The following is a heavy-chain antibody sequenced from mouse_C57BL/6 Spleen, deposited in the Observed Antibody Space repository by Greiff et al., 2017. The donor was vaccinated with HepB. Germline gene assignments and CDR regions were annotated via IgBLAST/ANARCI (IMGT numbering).Heavy chain of an antibody. CDR2: FYPGSGSI. Sequence: QVQLQQSGAELVKPGASVKLSCKASGYTFPEYTIHWVKQRSGQGLEWIGWFYPGSGSIKYNEKFKDKATLTADKASSTVSMELSRLTSDDSAVSFCARREEGPHYYGSSYYFDYWGQGTTLTVSS. D-gene: IGHD1-1*01. V-gene: IGHV1-62-2*01. J-gene: IGHJ2*01. CDR1: GYTFPEYT. CDR3: ARREEGPHYYGSSYYFDY.